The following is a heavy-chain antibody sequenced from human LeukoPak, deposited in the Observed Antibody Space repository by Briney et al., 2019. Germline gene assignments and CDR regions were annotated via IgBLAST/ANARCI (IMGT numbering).Heavy chain of an antibody. D-gene: IGHD3-22*01. CDR2: INPNSGGT. V-gene: IGHV1-2*02. CDR3: ASYYYDSSGYYEDAFDI. J-gene: IGHJ3*02. Sequence: ASVKVSCKASGYTFTGYYMHWVRQAPGQGLEWIGWINPNSGGTNYAQKFQGRVTMTRDTSISTAYMELSRLRSDDTAVYYCASYYYDSSGYYEDAFDIWGQGTMVTVSS. CDR1: GYTFTGYY.